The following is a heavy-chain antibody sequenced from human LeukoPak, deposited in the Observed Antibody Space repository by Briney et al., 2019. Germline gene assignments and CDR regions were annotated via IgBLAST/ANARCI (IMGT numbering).Heavy chain of an antibody. D-gene: IGHD2-15*01. CDR1: GYTFTGYY. Sequence: ASVKVSCKASGYTFTGYYMHWVRQAPGQGLEWMGWINPNSGGTNYAQKFQGRVTITRDTSASTAYMELSSLRSEDMAVYYCARQETVYCSGGSCSDGWFDPWGQGTLVTVSS. CDR3: ARQETVYCSGGSCSDGWFDP. J-gene: IGHJ5*02. V-gene: IGHV1-2*02. CDR2: INPNSGGT.